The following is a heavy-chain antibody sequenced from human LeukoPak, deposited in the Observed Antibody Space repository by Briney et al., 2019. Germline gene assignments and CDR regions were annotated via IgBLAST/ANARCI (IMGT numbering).Heavy chain of an antibody. CDR3: AGQYDSSLYVNY. J-gene: IGHJ4*02. Sequence: SETLSLTCTVSGGSISSSSYYWGWIRQPPGKGLEWIGSIYYSGSTYYNPSLKSRVTISVDTSKNQFSLKLSSVTAADTAVYYCAGQYDSSLYVNYWGQGTLVTVSS. D-gene: IGHD3-22*01. CDR2: IYYSGST. V-gene: IGHV4-39*07. CDR1: GGSISSSSYY.